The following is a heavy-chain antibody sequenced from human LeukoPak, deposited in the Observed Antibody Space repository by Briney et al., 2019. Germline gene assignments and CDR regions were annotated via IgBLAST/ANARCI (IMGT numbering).Heavy chain of an antibody. CDR3: ARDAQGDTVTRGLNWFDP. CDR2: IYTRGST. J-gene: IGHJ5*02. D-gene: IGHD4-11*01. CDR1: GGSISSYY. Sequence: SETLSLTCAVSGGSISSYYWSWIRQPAGKGLEWIGRIYTRGSTNYNPSLKSRVTMSVDTSKNQFSLKLSSVTAADTAVYYCARDAQGDTVTRGLNWFDPWGQGTLVTVSS. V-gene: IGHV4-4*07.